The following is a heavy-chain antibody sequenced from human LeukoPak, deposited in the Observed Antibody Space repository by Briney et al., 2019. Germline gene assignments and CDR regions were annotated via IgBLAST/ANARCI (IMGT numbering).Heavy chain of an antibody. CDR2: INHSGST. Sequence: SETLSLTCAVYGGSFGGYYRSWIRQPPGKGLEWIGEINHSGSTNYNPSLKSRVTISVDTSKNQFSLKLSSVTAADTAVYYCAREPNPRYCSSTSCPSDYWGQGTLVTVSS. J-gene: IGHJ4*02. CDR1: GGSFGGYY. V-gene: IGHV4-34*01. D-gene: IGHD2-2*01. CDR3: AREPNPRYCSSTSCPSDY.